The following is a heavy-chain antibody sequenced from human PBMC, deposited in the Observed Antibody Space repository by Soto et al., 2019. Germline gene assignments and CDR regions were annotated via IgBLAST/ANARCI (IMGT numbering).Heavy chain of an antibody. CDR2: LYSGGST. J-gene: IGHJ3*02. CDR3: ARDRPGDEGDAFDI. CDR1: GLNVSTNY. D-gene: IGHD3-10*01. V-gene: IGHV3-53*02. Sequence: EVQLVETGGGLIQPGGSLRLSCAASGLNVSTNYMNWVRQAPGKGLEWVSVLYSGGSTHYAGSVKGRFIISRDNSKNTLYLQMNSLRAEDMAVYYCARDRPGDEGDAFDIWGHGTLVTVSS.